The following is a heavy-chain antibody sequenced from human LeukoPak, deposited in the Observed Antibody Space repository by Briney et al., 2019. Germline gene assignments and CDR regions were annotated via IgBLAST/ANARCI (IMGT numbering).Heavy chain of an antibody. V-gene: IGHV3-23*01. CDR2: ISGSGSSI. CDR1: GFSFSSYT. Sequence: GGSLRLSCAASGFSFSSYTMIWVRQSPGKGLEWVSRISGSGSSIYQADSVKGRFTISSDNSRNTLYLQMSSLRVEDTAVYYCAKAFTISGVVAYFDYWGQGTLVTVSS. J-gene: IGHJ4*02. D-gene: IGHD3-3*01. CDR3: AKAFTISGVVAYFDY.